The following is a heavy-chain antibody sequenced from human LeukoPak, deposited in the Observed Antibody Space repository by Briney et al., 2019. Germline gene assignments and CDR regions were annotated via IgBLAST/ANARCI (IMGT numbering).Heavy chain of an antibody. J-gene: IGHJ4*02. CDR2: INPNSGGT. Sequence: GASVKVSCKASGYTFTGYYMHWVRQAPGQGLEWMGRINPNSGGTNCAQKFQGRVTMTRDTSISTAYMELSRLRSDDTAVYYCASVGYDSSGYSPYYFDYWGQGTLVTVSS. D-gene: IGHD3-22*01. CDR3: ASVGYDSSGYSPYYFDY. V-gene: IGHV1-2*06. CDR1: GYTFTGYY.